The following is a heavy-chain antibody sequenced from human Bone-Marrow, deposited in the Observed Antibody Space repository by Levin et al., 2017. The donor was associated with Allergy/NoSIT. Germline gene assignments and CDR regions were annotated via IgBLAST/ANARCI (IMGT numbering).Heavy chain of an antibody. D-gene: IGHD6-19*01. J-gene: IGHJ6*02. CDR2: ISYSGST. V-gene: IGHV4-61*01. Sequence: SETLSLTCTVSGGSVSSGSYSWSWIRQPPGTGLEWIGEISYSGSTNYNPSLKSRVTISADTSKNQVSLKLKSVTVADTAVYYCARDPGYTSGWSYDYQYNMDVWGQGTTVTVSS. CDR3: ARDPGYTSGWSYDYQYNMDV. CDR1: GGSVSSGSYS.